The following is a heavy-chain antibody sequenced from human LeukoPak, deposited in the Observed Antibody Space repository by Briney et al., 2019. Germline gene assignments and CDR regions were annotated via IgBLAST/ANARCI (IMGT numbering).Heavy chain of an antibody. Sequence: GASVKVSCKASGYPFTSYYMHWVRQAPGQGLEWMGIINPSGGTTSYAQKFQGRVTMTRDTSTSTVYMELSSLRSEDTAVYYCARSRSGSCLLGYWGQGTLVTVSS. CDR3: ARSRSGSCLLGY. D-gene: IGHD1-26*01. CDR2: INPSGGTT. CDR1: GYPFTSYY. J-gene: IGHJ4*02. V-gene: IGHV1-46*01.